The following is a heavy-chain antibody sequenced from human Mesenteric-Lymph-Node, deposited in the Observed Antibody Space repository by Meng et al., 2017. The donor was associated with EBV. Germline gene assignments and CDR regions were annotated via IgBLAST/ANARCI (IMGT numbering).Heavy chain of an antibody. D-gene: IGHD4-23*01. CDR1: GYTFINYD. V-gene: IGHV1-8*01. CDR2: MNPNNGNT. Sequence: QVQLVASGGEVKKPGASVKVSCKASGYTFINYDINWVRQGPGRGLEWMGWMNPNNGNTAYAQKFQGRVSMTRSTSITTAYMELTGLRSDDTAVYYCVRAFYGGNSDFWGQGTLVTVSS. J-gene: IGHJ4*02. CDR3: VRAFYGGNSDF.